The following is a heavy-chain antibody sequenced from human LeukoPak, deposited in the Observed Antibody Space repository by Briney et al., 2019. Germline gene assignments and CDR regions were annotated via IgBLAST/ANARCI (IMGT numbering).Heavy chain of an antibody. D-gene: IGHD3-3*01. CDR1: GFTFSSYA. CDR3: ARDERLLSFLK. Sequence: GGSPRLSCAASGFTFSSYAMSWVRQAPGKGLEWVSAISGSGGSTYYADSVKGRFTISRDNSKNTLYLQMNSLRAEDTAIYYCARDERLLSFLKWGQGTLVTVSS. V-gene: IGHV3-23*01. J-gene: IGHJ4*02. CDR2: ISGSGGST.